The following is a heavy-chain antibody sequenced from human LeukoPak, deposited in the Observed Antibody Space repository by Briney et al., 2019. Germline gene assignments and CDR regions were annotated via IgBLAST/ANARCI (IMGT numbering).Heavy chain of an antibody. CDR1: GYTLTGYY. CDR3: ARDRVGSGWPRPWYFEF. D-gene: IGHD6-19*01. V-gene: IGHV1-2*02. Sequence: ASVKVSCKPSGYTLTGYYLHWVRQAPGQGLEWMGGINPNTGATIYAEKFQGRVTMTRDTSIDTAYMEMRSLRSDDTAVYYCARDRVGSGWPRPWYFEFWGQGTLITVSS. J-gene: IGHJ4*02. CDR2: INPNTGAT.